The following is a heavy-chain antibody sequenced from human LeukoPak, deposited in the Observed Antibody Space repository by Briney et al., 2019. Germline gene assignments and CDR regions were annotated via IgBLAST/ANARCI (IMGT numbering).Heavy chain of an antibody. CDR1: GGSFSGYY. J-gene: IGHJ5*02. CDR2: INHSGST. CDR3: ARGKNHWVVVPAAMGGWFDP. Sequence: SETLSLTCAVYGGSFSGYYWSWIRQPSGKGLEWIGEINHSGSTNYNPSLKSRVTISVDTSKNQFSLKLSSVTAADTAVYYCARGKNHWVVVPAAMGGWFDPWGQGTLVTVSS. V-gene: IGHV4-34*01. D-gene: IGHD2-2*01.